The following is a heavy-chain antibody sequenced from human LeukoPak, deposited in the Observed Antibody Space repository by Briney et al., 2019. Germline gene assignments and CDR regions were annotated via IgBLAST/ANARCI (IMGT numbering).Heavy chain of an antibody. V-gene: IGHV2-5*02. CDR3: AHSTGVTPFGV. Sequence: SGPTLVKPTQTLTLTWTFSGFSVSTSGVGVGWIRKPPGKALEWLALIYCDDDKRYSPSLKSRVTITKDTSKNQVVLTIPNMDPVDTAKYYCAHSTGVTPFGVWGKGTTVTVSS. D-gene: IGHD4-23*01. CDR2: IYCDDDK. CDR1: GFSVSTSGVG. J-gene: IGHJ6*04.